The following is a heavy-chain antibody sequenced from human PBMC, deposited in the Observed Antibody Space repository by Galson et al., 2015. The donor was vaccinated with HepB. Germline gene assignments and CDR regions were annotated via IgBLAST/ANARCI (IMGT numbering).Heavy chain of an antibody. D-gene: IGHD3-10*01. V-gene: IGHV3-11*06. Sequence: SLRLSCAASGFTFSDYYMSWIRQAPGKGLEWVSYISSSSSYTNYADSVKGRFTISRDNSKNTLYLQMNSLRAEDTAVYYCARDFNIAYGSGSTTTYYYGMDVWGQGTTVTVSS. CDR3: ARDFNIAYGSGSTTTYYYGMDV. CDR1: GFTFSDYY. J-gene: IGHJ6*02. CDR2: ISSSSSYT.